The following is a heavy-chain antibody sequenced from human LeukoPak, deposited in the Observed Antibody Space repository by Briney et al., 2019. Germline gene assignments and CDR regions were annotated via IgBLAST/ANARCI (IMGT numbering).Heavy chain of an antibody. Sequence: ASVKVSCKASGYTFTGYFMHWVRQAPGQGLEWMGWMNPNSGNTGYAQKFQGRVTITRNTSISTAYMELSSLRSEDTAVYYCARALGIFGDYYYYMDVWGKGTTVTVSS. J-gene: IGHJ6*03. CDR2: MNPNSGNT. V-gene: IGHV1-8*03. D-gene: IGHD3-3*01. CDR3: ARALGIFGDYYYYMDV. CDR1: GYTFTGYF.